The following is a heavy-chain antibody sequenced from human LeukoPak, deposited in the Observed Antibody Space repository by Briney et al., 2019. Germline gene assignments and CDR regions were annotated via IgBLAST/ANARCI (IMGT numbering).Heavy chain of an antibody. CDR3: ARDRGSYLDY. Sequence: ASVKVSCKASGYTFTSYYMHRVRQAPGQGLEWMGIINPSGGSTSYAQKFQGRVTMTRDTSTSTVYMGLSSLRSEDTAVYYCARDRGSYLDYWGQGTLVTVSS. V-gene: IGHV1-46*01. CDR2: INPSGGST. J-gene: IGHJ4*02. CDR1: GYTFTSYY. D-gene: IGHD1-26*01.